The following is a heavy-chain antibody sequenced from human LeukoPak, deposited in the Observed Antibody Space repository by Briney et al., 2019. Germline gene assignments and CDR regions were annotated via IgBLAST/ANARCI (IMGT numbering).Heavy chain of an antibody. D-gene: IGHD3-10*01. CDR1: GGSISSSSYY. J-gene: IGHJ4*02. Sequence: SETLSLTCAVSGGSISSSSYYWGWLRHPPGKGLEWIGSIYYSGSTYYNPSLKSRVTISVDTSKNHFSLKLSSVTAADTAVYSCARLLQDYYGSGSYLYWGQGTLVTVSS. CDR3: ARLLQDYYGSGSYLY. V-gene: IGHV4-39*02. CDR2: IYYSGST.